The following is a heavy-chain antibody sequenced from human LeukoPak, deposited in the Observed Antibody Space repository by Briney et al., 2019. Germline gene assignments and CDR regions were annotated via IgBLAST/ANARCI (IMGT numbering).Heavy chain of an antibody. V-gene: IGHV1-18*01. J-gene: IGHJ5*02. D-gene: IGHD5-18*01. CDR3: ARALPHRRLMDTTMEQDWFDP. Sequence: ASVKVSCKASGYTFTSYGISWVRQAPGQGLEWMGWISAYNGNTNYAQKLQGRVTMTTDTSTSTAYMELRSLRSDDTAVYYCARALPHRRLMDTTMEQDWFDPWGQGTLVTVSS. CDR2: ISAYNGNT. CDR1: GYTFTSYG.